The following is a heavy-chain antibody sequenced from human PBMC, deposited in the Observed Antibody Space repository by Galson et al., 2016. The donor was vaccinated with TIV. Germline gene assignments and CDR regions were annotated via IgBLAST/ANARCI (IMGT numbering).Heavy chain of an antibody. D-gene: IGHD2-21*01. CDR2: IYSNGNT. J-gene: IGHJ6*02. CDR1: ELIITDNY. Sequence: SLRLSCAASELIITDNYMTWVRQAPGKGLEWVAIIYSNGNTIYSDSVKGRFTISRDSSKNVVYLQMKSLRADDTAVYFCARDRQHCGNECFLRYYFGMDVWGQGTMVTVSS. CDR3: ARDRQHCGNECFLRYYFGMDV. V-gene: IGHV3-66*03.